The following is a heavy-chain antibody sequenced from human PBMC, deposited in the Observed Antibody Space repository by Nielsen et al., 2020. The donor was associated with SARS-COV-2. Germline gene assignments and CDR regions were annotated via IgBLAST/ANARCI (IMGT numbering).Heavy chain of an antibody. CDR2: ISSSGSTI. J-gene: IGHJ5*02. V-gene: IGHV3-11*01. CDR3: AKAGHMITFGGVIATGWFDP. CDR1: GFTFSDYY. Sequence: GGSLRLSCAASGFTFSDYYMSWIRQAPGKGLEWVSYISSSGSTIYYADSVKGRFTISRDNAKNSLYLQMNSLRAEDTALYYCAKAGHMITFGGVIATGWFDPWGQGTLVTVSS. D-gene: IGHD3-16*02.